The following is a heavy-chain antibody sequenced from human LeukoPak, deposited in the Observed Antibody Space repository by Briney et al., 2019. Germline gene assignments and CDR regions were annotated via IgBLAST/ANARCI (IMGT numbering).Heavy chain of an antibody. CDR2: ISPTGGTT. D-gene: IGHD6-19*01. J-gene: IGHJ4*02. CDR3: VEGGCTSGCSGNY. V-gene: IGHV3-23*01. Sequence: GGSLRLSCAASAFNFSAYGMYWVRLAPKKGLGCVSAISPTGGTTFYAGSVKGRFTISRDNSKNTLFLQMNSLRDDDTALYYCVEGGCTSGCSGNYWGQGTPVTVSS. CDR1: AFNFSAYG.